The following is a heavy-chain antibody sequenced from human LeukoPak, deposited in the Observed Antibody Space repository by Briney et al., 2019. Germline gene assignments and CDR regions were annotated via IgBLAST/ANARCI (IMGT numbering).Heavy chain of an antibody. CDR3: ARVSVLEWLPKAY. CDR2: INPNSGGT. Sequence: ASVKVSCKASGYTFTGYYMHWVRQAPGQGLEWMGWINPNSGGTNYAQKFQGRVTMTRDTSISTAYVELSRLRSDDTAVYYCARVSVLEWLPKAYWGQGTLVTVSS. J-gene: IGHJ4*02. CDR1: GYTFTGYY. V-gene: IGHV1-2*02. D-gene: IGHD3-3*01.